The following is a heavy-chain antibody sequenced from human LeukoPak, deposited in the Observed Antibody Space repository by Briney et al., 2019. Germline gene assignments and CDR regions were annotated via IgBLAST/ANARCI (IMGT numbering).Heavy chain of an antibody. D-gene: IGHD3-22*01. CDR2: ISGSGGST. V-gene: IGHV3-23*01. CDR3: AKTTYYYDSSGYYYPLSYFDY. J-gene: IGHJ4*02. Sequence: GGSLRLSCEASGFTFSSYAMSWVRQAPGKGLEWVSAISGSGGSTYYADSVKGRFTISRDNSKNTLYLQMNSLRAEDTAVYYCAKTTYYYDSSGYYYPLSYFDYWGQGTLVTVSS. CDR1: GFTFSSYA.